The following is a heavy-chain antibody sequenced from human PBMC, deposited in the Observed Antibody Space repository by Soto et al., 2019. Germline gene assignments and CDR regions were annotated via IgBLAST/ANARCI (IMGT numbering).Heavy chain of an antibody. CDR1: GYMFTNNG. Sequence: QVQLVPSGAEVKKPGASMKVSCKASGYMFTNNGITWVRQAPGQGLEWMGWISAYNGDTNYAQKFQGRVTMTTDTPTTTAYMELRSLRPDDTAVYYCARDQAYGMDVWGQGTTVTVSS. V-gene: IGHV1-18*01. CDR2: ISAYNGDT. CDR3: ARDQAYGMDV. J-gene: IGHJ6*02. D-gene: IGHD2-8*01.